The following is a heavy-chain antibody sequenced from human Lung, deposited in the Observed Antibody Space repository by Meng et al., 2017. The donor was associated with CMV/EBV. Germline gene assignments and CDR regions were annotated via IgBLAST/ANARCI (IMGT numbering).Heavy chain of an antibody. J-gene: IGHJ6*02. Sequence: GGSLRLSCAASGFTFSSYGMHWVRQAPGKGLEGVAFIRYDGKNEYYADSVKGRFSISRDDSKNTLYLQMNSLRPEDTAVYYCAKETGPISGGYYYYGIDVXGQGXTVTVSS. CDR2: IRYDGKNE. CDR1: GFTFSSYG. CDR3: AKETGPISGGYYYYGIDV. V-gene: IGHV3-30*02. D-gene: IGHD3-3*01.